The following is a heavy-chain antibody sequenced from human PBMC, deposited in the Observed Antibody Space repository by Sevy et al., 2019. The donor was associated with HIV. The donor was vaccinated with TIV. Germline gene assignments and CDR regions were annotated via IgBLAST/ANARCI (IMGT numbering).Heavy chain of an antibody. D-gene: IGHD3-22*01. CDR3: AAHGRYDYESVLDT. J-gene: IGHJ4*02. CDR1: GYTFTDYY. CDR2: INPNSGAT. Sequence: ASVKVSCKTSGYTFTDYYLHWVRQAPGQGLEWMAWINPNSGATAYSHIFQDRVTVTRYTSMSTSYMDLTGLRSDGTAAYYCAAHGRYDYESVLDTWGQGTLVTVSS. V-gene: IGHV1-2*02.